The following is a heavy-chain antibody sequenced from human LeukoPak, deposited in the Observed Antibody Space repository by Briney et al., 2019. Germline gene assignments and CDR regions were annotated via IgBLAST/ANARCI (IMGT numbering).Heavy chain of an antibody. D-gene: IGHD3-10*01. CDR1: GGSNSSYY. Sequence: KTSETLSLTCTVSGGSNSSYYWSSMRQPAGKGLEWIGRIYTSGSTNYNPSLKSRVTMSVDTSKNQFSLKLSSVTAADTAVYYCARDYGSGSYYWFDPWGQGTLVTVSS. V-gene: IGHV4-4*07. J-gene: IGHJ5*02. CDR2: IYTSGST. CDR3: ARDYGSGSYYWFDP.